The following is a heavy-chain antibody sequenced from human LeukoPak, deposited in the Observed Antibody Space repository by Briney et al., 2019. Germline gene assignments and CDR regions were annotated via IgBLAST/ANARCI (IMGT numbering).Heavy chain of an antibody. D-gene: IGHD3-22*01. CDR2: IYYSGST. V-gene: IGHV4-59*01. CDR1: GGSISSYY. Sequence: PSETLSLTCTVSGGSISSYYWSWIRQPPGKGLEWIGYIYYSGSTNYNPSLKSRVTIPVDTSKNQFSLKLSSVTAADTAVYYCARDKWDSSGYYYLDYWGQGTLVTVSS. J-gene: IGHJ4*02. CDR3: ARDKWDSSGYYYLDY.